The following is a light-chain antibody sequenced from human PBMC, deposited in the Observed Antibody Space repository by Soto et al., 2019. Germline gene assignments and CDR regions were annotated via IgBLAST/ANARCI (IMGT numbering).Light chain of an antibody. J-gene: IGKJ1*01. CDR1: QSINNR. Sequence: DIQMTQSPSTLSASLGDGVTITCRASQSINNRLAWYQQKPGKAPKVVIYDASSLESWVTSRFSGSGSGTEFILTINSLQPDDFATYCCQHYGGMWAFGQGTKVDIK. CDR2: DAS. CDR3: QHYGGMWA. V-gene: IGKV1-5*01.